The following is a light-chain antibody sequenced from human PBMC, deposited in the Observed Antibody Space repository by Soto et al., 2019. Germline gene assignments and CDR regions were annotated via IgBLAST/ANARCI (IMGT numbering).Light chain of an antibody. CDR3: QQYDDLPDT. Sequence: DIQMTQSPSSLSASVGDRVTIACQANQDINNYLSWFQQKPGKATKLLIFDASQLAAGVPSRFSGGGSGTDFTFAISSLQPEDVEAYLCQQYDDLPDTCGQGTKLEIK. V-gene: IGKV1-33*01. CDR2: DAS. J-gene: IGKJ2*01. CDR1: QDINNY.